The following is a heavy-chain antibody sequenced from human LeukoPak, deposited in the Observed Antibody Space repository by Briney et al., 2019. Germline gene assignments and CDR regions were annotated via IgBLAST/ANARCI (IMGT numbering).Heavy chain of an antibody. D-gene: IGHD3-10*01. Sequence: SGGSPRLSCAASGFTFDDFAMHWVRQAPGKGLEWVSGISWNSGSIGYADSVKGRFTISRDNAKNSLYLQMNSLRAEDTALYYCAKGKSSSGSYYSDYFDYWGQGTLVTVSS. CDR1: GFTFDDFA. V-gene: IGHV3-9*01. CDR2: ISWNSGSI. J-gene: IGHJ4*02. CDR3: AKGKSSSGSYYSDYFDY.